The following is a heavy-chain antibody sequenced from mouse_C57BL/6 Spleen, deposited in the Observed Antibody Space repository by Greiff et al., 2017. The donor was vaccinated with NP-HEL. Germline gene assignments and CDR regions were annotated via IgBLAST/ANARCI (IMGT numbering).Heavy chain of an antibody. V-gene: IGHV1-55*01. Sequence: QVQLQQPGAELVKPGASVKMSCKASGYTFTSYWITWVKQRPGQGLEWIGDIYPGSGSTNYNEKFKSKATLTVDTSSSTAYMQLSSLTSEDSAVYYCARARGYYYYGSAYAMDYWGQGTSVTVSS. CDR3: ARARGYYYYGSAYAMDY. CDR2: IYPGSGST. J-gene: IGHJ4*01. CDR1: GYTFTSYW. D-gene: IGHD1-1*01.